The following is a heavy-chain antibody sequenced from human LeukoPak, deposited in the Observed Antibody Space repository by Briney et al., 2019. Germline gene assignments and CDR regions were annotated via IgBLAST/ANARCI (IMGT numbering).Heavy chain of an antibody. D-gene: IGHD2-2*01. J-gene: IGHJ4*02. Sequence: GGSLRLSCAASGFTFSSYSMNWVRQAPGKGLEWVSSISSSSSYIYYADSVKGRFTISRDNAKNSLYLQMNSLRGEDTAVYYCAKEGYCSSSSCYQGTGYFDYWGQGTLVTVSS. CDR2: ISSSSSYI. V-gene: IGHV3-21*01. CDR3: AKEGYCSSSSCYQGTGYFDY. CDR1: GFTFSSYS.